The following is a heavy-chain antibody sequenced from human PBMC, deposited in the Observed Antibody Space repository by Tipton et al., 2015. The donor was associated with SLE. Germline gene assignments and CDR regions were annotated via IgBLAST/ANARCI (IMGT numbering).Heavy chain of an antibody. CDR1: GYSFTSYW. J-gene: IGHJ3*02. Sequence: QLVQSGAEVKKPGESLKISCKGSGYSFTSYWIGWVRQMPGKGLEWMGIIYPGDSDTRYSPSFQGPVTISADKSISTAYLQWSSLKASDTAMHYCARGSEQQLVLDAFDIWGQGTMVTVSS. D-gene: IGHD6-13*01. CDR3: ARGSEQQLVLDAFDI. CDR2: IYPGDSDT. V-gene: IGHV5-51*03.